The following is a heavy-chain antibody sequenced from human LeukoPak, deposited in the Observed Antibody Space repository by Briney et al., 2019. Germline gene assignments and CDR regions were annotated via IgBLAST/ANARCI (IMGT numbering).Heavy chain of an antibody. D-gene: IGHD3-16*01. CDR3: ARDYDYGAHRSDF. V-gene: IGHV4-61*02. CDR2: IYTSGST. CDR1: GGSISSGSYY. J-gene: IGHJ4*02. Sequence: SQTLSLTCTVSGGSISSGSYYWSWIRQPAGKGLEWIGRIYTSGSTNYNPSLKSRVTISVDTSKNQFSLKLSSVTAADTAVYYCARDYDYGAHRSDFWGQGTRVTVSS.